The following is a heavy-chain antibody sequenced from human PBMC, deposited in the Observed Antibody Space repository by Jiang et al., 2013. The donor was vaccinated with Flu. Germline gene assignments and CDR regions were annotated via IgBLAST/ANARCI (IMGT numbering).Heavy chain of an antibody. CDR3: ARAPSGWGSFDY. V-gene: IGHV3-30-3*01. CDR2: ISYDGSTK. J-gene: IGHJ4*02. D-gene: IGHD3-10*01. Sequence: PGKGLEWVADISYDGSTKSYADSVKGRFTISRDNSKNTLYLQMNSLRAEDTAVYYCARAPSGWGSFDYWGQGTLVTVSS.